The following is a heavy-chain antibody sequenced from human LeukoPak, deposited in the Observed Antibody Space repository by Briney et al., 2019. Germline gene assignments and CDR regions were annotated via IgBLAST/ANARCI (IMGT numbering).Heavy chain of an antibody. J-gene: IGHJ4*02. D-gene: IGHD6-13*01. Sequence: GGSLRLSCAASGLTVADYGMSWVRQAPRKGLEWVSGIDWSGESTSYADSVKGRFTISRDHSENTLYLHMNNLRAEDTALDYCARDLTASWYSLVFWGRGTLIMVSS. CDR2: IDWSGEST. CDR1: GLTVADYG. V-gene: IGHV3-20*04. CDR3: ARDLTASWYSLVF.